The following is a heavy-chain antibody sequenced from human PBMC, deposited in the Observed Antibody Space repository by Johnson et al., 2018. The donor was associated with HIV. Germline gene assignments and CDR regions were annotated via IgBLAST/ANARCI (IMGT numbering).Heavy chain of an antibody. V-gene: IGHV3-20*04. CDR1: GFTFDDYG. D-gene: IGHD5-18*01. CDR3: ARELQLWFSAFAI. J-gene: IGHJ3*02. CDR2: INWKGGST. Sequence: MHLVESGGGVVRPGGSLRLSCAASGFTFDDYGVSWVRQAPGKGLEWVSGINWKGGSTGSADSVKGRFTISRDNIKNTLYLSVNSLRAEDMSVYYCARELQLWFSAFAIWGQGTMVTVSS.